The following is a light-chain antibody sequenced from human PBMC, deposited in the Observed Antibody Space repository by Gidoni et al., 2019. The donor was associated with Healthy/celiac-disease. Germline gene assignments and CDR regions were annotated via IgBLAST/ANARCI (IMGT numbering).Light chain of an antibody. V-gene: IGKV3-11*01. CDR2: DAS. J-gene: IGKJ1*01. CDR3: QQRSNWPPWT. Sequence: EIVLTQSPATLSLSPGERATLSCRASQSVSRYLAWYQQKPGQAPRLLNYDASNRATGIPARFSGSGSGTDFTLTISSLEPEDFAVYYCQQRSNWPPWTFGQGTKVEIK. CDR1: QSVSRY.